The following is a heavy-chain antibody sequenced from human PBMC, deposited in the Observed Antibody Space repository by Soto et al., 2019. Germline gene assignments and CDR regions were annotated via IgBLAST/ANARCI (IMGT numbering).Heavy chain of an antibody. Sequence: QVQLVESGGGVVQPGRSLRLSCAASGFTFSSYGMHWVRQAPGKGLEWVAVIWDDGSNKYYADSVKGRFTISRDNSKNKLYRQMNSLIAEDTAVYYCARAMRDGYNWYFDSWGQGTLVPVSS. J-gene: IGHJ4*02. CDR3: ARAMRDGYNWYFDS. CDR1: GFTFSSYG. V-gene: IGHV3-33*01. D-gene: IGHD5-12*01. CDR2: IWDDGSNK.